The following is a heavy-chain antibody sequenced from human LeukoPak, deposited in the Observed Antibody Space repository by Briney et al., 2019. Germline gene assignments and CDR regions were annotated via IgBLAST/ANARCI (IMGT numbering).Heavy chain of an antibody. D-gene: IGHD2-15*01. V-gene: IGHV3-33*01. CDR2: IWYDGSNK. Sequence: PGRPLRLSCAASGFTFSSYGMHWVRQAPGKGLEWVAVIWYDGSNKYYADSVKGRFTISRDNSKNTLYLQMNSLRAEDTAVYYCAREYIVVVVAATGMDVWGQGTTVTVSS. CDR3: AREYIVVVVAATGMDV. CDR1: GFTFSSYG. J-gene: IGHJ6*02.